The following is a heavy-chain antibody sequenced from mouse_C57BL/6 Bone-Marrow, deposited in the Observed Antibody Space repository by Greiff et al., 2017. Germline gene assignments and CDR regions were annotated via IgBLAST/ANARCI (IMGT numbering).Heavy chain of an antibody. CDR3: AREGYSYYMDWYFDV. D-gene: IGHD2-12*01. CDR2: IHPNSGST. J-gene: IGHJ1*03. Sequence: QVQLQQPGAELVKPGASVKLSCKASGYTFTSYWMHWVKQRPGQGLEWIGMIHPNSGSTNYNEKFKSKGTLTVDKSSSTAYMQLSSLTSEESAVYYGAREGYSYYMDWYFDVWGTGTTVTVSS. CDR1: GYTFTSYW. V-gene: IGHV1-64*01.